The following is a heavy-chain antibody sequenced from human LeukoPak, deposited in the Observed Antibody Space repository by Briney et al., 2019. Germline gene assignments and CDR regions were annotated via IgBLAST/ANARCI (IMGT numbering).Heavy chain of an antibody. CDR2: IKQDGSEK. J-gene: IGHJ4*02. CDR1: GFTFSSYW. V-gene: IGHV3-7*01. D-gene: IGHD3-22*01. Sequence: GGSLRLSCVASGFTFSSYWMSWVRQAPGKGLEWVANIKQDGSEKYYVDSVKGRFTISRDNAKNSLYLQMNSLRAEDTAVYYCARLGLGYDSSGYYLDWGQGTLVTVSS. CDR3: ARLGLGYDSSGYYLD.